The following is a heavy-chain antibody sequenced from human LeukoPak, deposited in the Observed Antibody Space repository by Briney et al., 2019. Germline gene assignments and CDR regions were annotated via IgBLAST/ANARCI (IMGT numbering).Heavy chain of an antibody. CDR3: ARGAPYYYDSSGYPTLGY. CDR2: MNPNSGNT. D-gene: IGHD3-22*01. Sequence: GASVKVSCKASGYTFTSYDINWVRQATGQGLEWMGWMNPNSGNTGYAQKFQGRVTMTRNTSISTAYMELSSLRSEDTAVYCCARGAPYYYDSSGYPTLGYWGQGTLVTVSS. CDR1: GYTFTSYD. J-gene: IGHJ4*02. V-gene: IGHV1-8*01.